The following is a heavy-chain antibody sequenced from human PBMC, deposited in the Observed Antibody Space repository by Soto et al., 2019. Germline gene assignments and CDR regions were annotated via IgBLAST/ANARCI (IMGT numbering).Heavy chain of an antibody. Sequence: SVKVSCKASGGTFSSYAISWVRQAPGQGLEWMGGIIPIFGTANYAQKFQGRVTITADESTSTAYMELSSLRSEDTAVYYCAREGVNDYGGNSGIDYWGQGTLVTVYS. CDR3: AREGVNDYGGNSGIDY. D-gene: IGHD4-17*01. CDR1: GGTFSSYA. J-gene: IGHJ4*02. V-gene: IGHV1-69*13. CDR2: IIPIFGTA.